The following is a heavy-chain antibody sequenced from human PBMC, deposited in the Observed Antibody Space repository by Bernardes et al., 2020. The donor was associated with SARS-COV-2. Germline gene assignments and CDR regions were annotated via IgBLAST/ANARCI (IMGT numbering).Heavy chain of an antibody. CDR3: AKSHDFWGGFDY. V-gene: IGHV3-23*01. CDR2: ISGSGGST. Sequence: GRSLRLSCAASGFTFSSYAMSWVRQAPGKGLVWVSAISGSGGSTYYADSVKGRFTISRDNSKNTLYLQMNSLRAEDTAVYYCAKSHDFWGGFDYWGQGTLVTVSS. J-gene: IGHJ4*02. CDR1: GFTFSSYA. D-gene: IGHD3-3*01.